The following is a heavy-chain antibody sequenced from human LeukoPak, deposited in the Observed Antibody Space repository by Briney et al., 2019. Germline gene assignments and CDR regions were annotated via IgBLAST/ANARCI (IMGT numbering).Heavy chain of an antibody. Sequence: GASVKVSCRASGYKFTGYYLHWVRQAPGQGLEWMGWINPNIGGTHYAQKFQGRVTMTRDTSISTAYMELSRLRSDDTAVYYCARDLTGSSWFDYWGQGTLVTVSS. V-gene: IGHV1-2*02. J-gene: IGHJ4*02. CDR3: ARDLTGSSWFDY. CDR2: INPNIGGT. D-gene: IGHD6-13*01. CDR1: GYKFTGYY.